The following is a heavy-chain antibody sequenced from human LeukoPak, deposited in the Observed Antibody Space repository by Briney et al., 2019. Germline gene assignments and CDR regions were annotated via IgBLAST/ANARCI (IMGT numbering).Heavy chain of an antibody. CDR1: GGTFSSYA. J-gene: IGHJ5*02. Sequence: SVKVSCKASGGTFSSYAISWVRQAPGQGLEWVGGIIPIFGTANYAQKFQGRVTITADESTSTAYMELSSLRSEDTAVYYCARGITMIRGIIRGWFDPWGQGTLVTVSS. V-gene: IGHV1-69*13. CDR3: ARGITMIRGIIRGWFDP. CDR2: IIPIFGTA. D-gene: IGHD3-10*01.